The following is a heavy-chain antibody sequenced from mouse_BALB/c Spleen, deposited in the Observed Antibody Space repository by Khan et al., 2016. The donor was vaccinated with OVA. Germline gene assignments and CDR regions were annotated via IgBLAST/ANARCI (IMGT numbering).Heavy chain of an antibody. CDR3: ARVYRSDFDY. CDR1: GYSFNGYF. CDR2: INLQIGVT. V-gene: IGHV1-20*02. J-gene: IGHJ2*01. D-gene: IGHD1-1*01. Sequence: EVQLVESGPELVKPGASVKISCKASGYSFNGYFMNWVLQSHGKSLEWIGRINLQIGVTLYTPKFKGKATLPVDESSRTAHMELRSLASEDSAVYYCARVYRSDFDYWGQGTTLTVSS.